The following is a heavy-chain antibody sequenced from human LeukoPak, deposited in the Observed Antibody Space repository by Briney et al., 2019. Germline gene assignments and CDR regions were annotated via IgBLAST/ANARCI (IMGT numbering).Heavy chain of an antibody. V-gene: IGHV3-23*01. CDR3: ARGLWLSLNYFDY. Sequence: GGSLRLSCAASGFTFDSYAMSWVRQAPGKGLEWVSPISGSDGNTYYADSVKGRFTISRDNSKNTVYLQMNSLRAEDTAVYYCARGLWLSLNYFDYWGQGTLVTVPS. D-gene: IGHD3-16*02. CDR2: ISGSDGNT. CDR1: GFTFDSYA. J-gene: IGHJ4*02.